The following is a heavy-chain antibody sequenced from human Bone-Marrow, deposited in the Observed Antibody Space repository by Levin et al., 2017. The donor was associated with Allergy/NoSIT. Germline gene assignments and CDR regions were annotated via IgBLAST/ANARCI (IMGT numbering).Heavy chain of an antibody. V-gene: IGHV1-69*10. D-gene: IGHD5-18*01. CDR2: IIPTLRIA. J-gene: IGHJ6*02. CDR3: ARGGYGHGTEPYYLYDYALDV. Sequence: KISCKAPEDTFRIFAISWVRQAPGQGLEWMGGIIPTLRIAEYAQKFQGRVTITADESTNTAYMELGSLEFEDTALYYCARGGYGHGTEPYYLYDYALDVWGQGTTVTVSS. CDR1: EDTFRIFA.